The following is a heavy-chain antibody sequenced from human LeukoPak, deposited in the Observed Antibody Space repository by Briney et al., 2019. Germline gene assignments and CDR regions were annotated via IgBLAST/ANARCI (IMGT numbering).Heavy chain of an antibody. D-gene: IGHD3-22*01. CDR1: GGSLSGYY. J-gene: IGHJ3*02. V-gene: IGHV4-34*01. CDR2: INHSGST. CDR3: ARGGRGYYAFDI. Sequence: SETLSLTCAVYGGSLSGYYWSWIRQPPGKGLEWIGEINHSGSTNYNPSLKSRVTISVDTSKNQFSLKLSSVTAADTAVYYCARGGRGYYAFDIWGQGTMVTVSS.